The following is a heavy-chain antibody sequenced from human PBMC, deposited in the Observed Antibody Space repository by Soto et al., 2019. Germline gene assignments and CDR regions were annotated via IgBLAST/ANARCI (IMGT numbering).Heavy chain of an antibody. J-gene: IGHJ6*02. D-gene: IGHD5-18*01. CDR3: ARVRRGYSYGNTYYYYGMDV. V-gene: IGHV1-18*01. CDR2: ISAYNGNT. Sequence: ASVKVSCKASGYTFTSYGISWVRQAPGQGLEWMGWISAYNGNTNYAQKLQGRVTMTTDTSTSTAYMELRSLRSDDTAVYYCARVRRGYSYGNTYYYYGMDVWGQGTTVTVSS. CDR1: GYTFTSYG.